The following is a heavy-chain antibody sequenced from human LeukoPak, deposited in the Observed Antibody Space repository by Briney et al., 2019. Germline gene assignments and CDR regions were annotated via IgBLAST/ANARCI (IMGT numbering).Heavy chain of an antibody. J-gene: IGHJ4*02. CDR2: ISYDGSNK. CDR1: GFTFSSYG. CDR3: AREGDDYGDFDY. D-gene: IGHD4-17*01. Sequence: GGSLRLSCAASGFTFSSYGMHWVRQAPGKGLEWVAVISYDGSNKYYADSVKGRFTISRDNSKSTVYLQMNNLRAEDTAVYYCAREGDDYGDFDYWGQGTLVTVSS. V-gene: IGHV3-30*03.